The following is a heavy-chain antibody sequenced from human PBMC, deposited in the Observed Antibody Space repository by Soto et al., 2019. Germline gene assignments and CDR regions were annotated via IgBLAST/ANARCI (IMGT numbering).Heavy chain of an antibody. CDR3: ARLRRLAPVSTYYYHSMDV. V-gene: IGHV4-4*02. CDR2: IHHGGNI. J-gene: IGHJ6*02. Sequence: SETLSLTCAVSGDSIISTNWWHWVRQSPDKGLEWIGEIHHGGNINYNPSLKSRVTISMDKSKNQFSLKLNSVTAADTAVYYCARLRRLAPVSTYYYHSMDVWGQGTTVTVSS. CDR1: GDSIISTNW. D-gene: IGHD3-10*01.